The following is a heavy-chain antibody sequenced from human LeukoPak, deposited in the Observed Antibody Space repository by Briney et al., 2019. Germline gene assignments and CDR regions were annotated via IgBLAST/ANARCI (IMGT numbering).Heavy chain of an antibody. J-gene: IGHJ4*02. Sequence: SETLSLTCTVSGGSINSYYWSWIRQPPGKGLEWLGYIYYSGSSNYNPSLKSRVTMSADTSKNQFSLKLSSVTAADTAVYYCARTWGDYGSGSSFDYWGQGTLVTVSS. CDR1: GGSINSYY. CDR3: ARTWGDYGSGSSFDY. D-gene: IGHD3-10*01. V-gene: IGHV4-59*08. CDR2: IYYSGSS.